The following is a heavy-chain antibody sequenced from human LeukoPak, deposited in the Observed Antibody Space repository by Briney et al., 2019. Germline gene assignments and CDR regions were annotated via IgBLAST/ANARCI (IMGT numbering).Heavy chain of an antibody. CDR3: ARSRRTYYDFWSGPPPPFDY. V-gene: IGHV4-59*08. CDR1: GGSISSYY. J-gene: IGHJ4*02. CDR2: IYYSGST. D-gene: IGHD3-3*01. Sequence: SETLSLTCTVSGGSISSYYWSWIRQPPGKGLEWIGYIYYSGSTNYNPSLKSRVTISVDTSKNQFSLKLSSVTAADTAVYYCARSRRTYYDFWSGPPPPFDYWGQGTLVTVSS.